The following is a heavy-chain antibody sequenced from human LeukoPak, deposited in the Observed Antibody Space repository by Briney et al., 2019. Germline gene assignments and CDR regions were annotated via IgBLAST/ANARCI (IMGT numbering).Heavy chain of an antibody. V-gene: IGHV3-30-3*01. J-gene: IGHJ5*02. CDR3: ARGNMLDYYGSGSYSSNWFDP. Sequence: GGSLRLSCAASGFTFSSYAMHWVRQAPGKGLEWVAVISYDGSNKYYADSVKGRFTISRDNSKNTLYLQMNSLRAEDTAVYYCARGNMLDYYGSGSYSSNWFDPWGQGTLVTVSS. CDR2: ISYDGSNK. CDR1: GFTFSSYA. D-gene: IGHD3-10*01.